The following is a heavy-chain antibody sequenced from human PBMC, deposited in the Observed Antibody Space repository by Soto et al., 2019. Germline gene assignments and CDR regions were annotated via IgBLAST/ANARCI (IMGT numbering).Heavy chain of an antibody. V-gene: IGHV3-11*01. J-gene: IGHJ6*02. CDR2: ISSRGSSI. D-gene: IGHD3-3*01. CDR3: ARGYYDFWSGYYISPYGMDV. CDR1: GFTFSDYY. Sequence: LRLSFAVSGFTFSDYYMSWIRQAPGQGLEWGSYISSRGSSIYYADSVKGRFTISRDNAKNSLYLQMNGLRAEDTAVYYCARGYYDFWSGYYISPYGMDVWGQGTTVTVSS.